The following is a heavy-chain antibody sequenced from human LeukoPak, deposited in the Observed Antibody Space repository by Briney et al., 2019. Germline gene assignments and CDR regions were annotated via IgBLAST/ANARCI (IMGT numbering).Heavy chain of an antibody. J-gene: IGHJ1*01. D-gene: IGHD6-13*01. Sequence: ASVKVSCKSSRYTFTGYFIHWVQQAPGQGLEWMGWINPNSGGTNYAQKFQGRVTMTRDTSINTAYMELSRLRSDDTAVYYCARAVEAAGTGAEYFQHWGQGTLVTVSS. CDR3: ARAVEAAGTGAEYFQH. CDR1: RYTFTGYF. CDR2: INPNSGGT. V-gene: IGHV1-2*02.